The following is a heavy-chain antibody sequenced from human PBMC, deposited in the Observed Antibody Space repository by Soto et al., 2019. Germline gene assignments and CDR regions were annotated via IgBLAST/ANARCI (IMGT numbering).Heavy chain of an antibody. Sequence: SETLSLTCAVSGGSTSSGGYSWSCIREPSGKGLEWIGYIYHSGSTYYNPSLKSRVTISVDTSKNQFSLKLSSVTAADTAVYYCASQQLVHYYYGMDVWGQGTTVTVSS. D-gene: IGHD6-13*01. CDR1: GGSTSSGGYS. J-gene: IGHJ6*02. V-gene: IGHV4-30-2*03. CDR2: IYHSGST. CDR3: ASQQLVHYYYGMDV.